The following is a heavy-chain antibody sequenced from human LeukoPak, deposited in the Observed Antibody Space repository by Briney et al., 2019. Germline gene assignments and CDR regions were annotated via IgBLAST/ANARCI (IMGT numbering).Heavy chain of an antibody. Sequence: WASVKVSCKASGYTFSGYGINWVRQAPGQGLEWVGWINTYTGKAEYAQNYQGRVSVTTDMSTNTAFIEVRNLRSDDTAVYFCARGQYNYALDVWGQGTLLTVSS. CDR3: ARGQYNYALDV. CDR2: INTYTGKA. J-gene: IGHJ3*01. D-gene: IGHD5-24*01. V-gene: IGHV1-18*01. CDR1: GYTFSGYG.